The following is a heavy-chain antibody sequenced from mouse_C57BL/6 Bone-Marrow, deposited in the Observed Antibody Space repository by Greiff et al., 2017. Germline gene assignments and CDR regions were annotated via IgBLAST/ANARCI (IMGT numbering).Heavy chain of an antibody. Sequence: QVHVKQPGTELVKPGASVKLSCKASGYTFTSYWMHWVKQRPGQGLEWIGNINPSNGGTNYNEKFKSEATLTVDKSSSTAYMQLSSLTSEDSAVYYCGYYGYDGPCWYFDVWGTGTTVTVSA. CDR3: GYYGYDGPCWYFDV. V-gene: IGHV1-53*01. D-gene: IGHD2-2*01. CDR1: GYTFTSYW. CDR2: INPSNGGT. J-gene: IGHJ1*03.